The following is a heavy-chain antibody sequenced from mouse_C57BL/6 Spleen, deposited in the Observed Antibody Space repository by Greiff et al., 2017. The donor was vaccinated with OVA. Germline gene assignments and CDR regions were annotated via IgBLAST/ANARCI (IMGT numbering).Heavy chain of an antibody. CDR2: INPNYGTT. V-gene: IGHV1-39*01. Sequence: EVHLVESGPELVKPGASVKISCKASGYSFTDYNMNWVKQSNGKSLEWIGVINPNYGTTSYNQKFKGKATLTVDQSSSTAYMQLNSLTSEDSAVYYCASSYGLLRGFAYWGQGTLVTVSA. CDR3: ASSYGLLRGFAY. J-gene: IGHJ3*01. D-gene: IGHD1-1*01. CDR1: GYSFTDYN.